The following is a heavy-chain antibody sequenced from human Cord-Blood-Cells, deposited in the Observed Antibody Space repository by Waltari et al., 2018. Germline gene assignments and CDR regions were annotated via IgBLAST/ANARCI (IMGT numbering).Heavy chain of an antibody. CDR3: ARGGQWFGELFGY. CDR1: GYTFTGYY. Sequence: QVQLVQSGAEVKKPGASVKVSCKASGYTFTGYYMHWVRQAPGQGLEWMGWIKPNSGGTNYEQKFQGRVTMTRDTSISTAYMELSRLRSDDTAVYYCARGGQWFGELFGYWGQGTLVTVSS. CDR2: IKPNSGGT. V-gene: IGHV1-2*02. D-gene: IGHD3-10*01. J-gene: IGHJ4*02.